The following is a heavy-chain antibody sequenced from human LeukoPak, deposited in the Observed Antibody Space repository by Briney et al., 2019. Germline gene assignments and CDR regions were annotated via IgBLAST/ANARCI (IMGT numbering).Heavy chain of an antibody. CDR2: IIPIFGTA. V-gene: IGHV1-69*01. D-gene: IGHD1-7*01. Sequence: GSSVKVSCKASGGTFSSYAISWVRQAPGQGLEWMGGIIPIFGTANYAQKFQGRVTITADESTSTAYMELSSLRSEDTAVYYCASHVGYNWNYKSWFDPWGQGTLVTVSS. CDR1: GGTFSSYA. J-gene: IGHJ5*02. CDR3: ASHVGYNWNYKSWFDP.